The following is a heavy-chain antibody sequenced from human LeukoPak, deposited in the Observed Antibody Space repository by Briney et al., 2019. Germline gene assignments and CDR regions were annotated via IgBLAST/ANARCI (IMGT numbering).Heavy chain of an antibody. Sequence: SETLSLTCAVYGGSFSGYYWSWIRQPPGKGLEWIGEINHSGSTNYNPSLKSRVTISVDTSKNQFSLKLSSVTAADTAVYYCARGGLAVAGTDCWGQGTLVTVSS. D-gene: IGHD6-19*01. J-gene: IGHJ4*02. CDR3: ARGGLAVAGTDC. V-gene: IGHV4-34*01. CDR1: GGSFSGYY. CDR2: INHSGST.